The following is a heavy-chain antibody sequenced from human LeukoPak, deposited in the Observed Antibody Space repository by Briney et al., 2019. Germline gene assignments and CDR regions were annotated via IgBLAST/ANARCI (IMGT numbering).Heavy chain of an antibody. V-gene: IGHV1-69*13. CDR2: IIPIFGTA. D-gene: IGHD3-10*01. CDR1: GGTFSSYA. CDR3: ARVGWITMVRGHTGGFFDY. Sequence: SVKVSCTASGGTFSSYAISWVRQAPGQGLEWMGGIIPIFGTANYAQKFQGRVTITADESTSTAYMELSSLRSEDTAVYYCARVGWITMVRGHTGGFFDYWGQGTLVTVSS. J-gene: IGHJ4*02.